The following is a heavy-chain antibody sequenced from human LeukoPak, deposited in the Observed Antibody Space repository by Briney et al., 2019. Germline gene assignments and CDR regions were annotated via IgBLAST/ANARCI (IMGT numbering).Heavy chain of an antibody. CDR1: GFTFEDNG. CDR3: ATHSYYYGSGSYPHYLDY. D-gene: IGHD3-10*01. J-gene: IGHJ4*02. CDR2: LNWNGRST. V-gene: IGHV3-20*04. Sequence: GGSLRLSCAASGFTFEDNGMSWVRQAPGKGLEWVSGLNWNGRSTGYADSVKGQFTISRDNARNSLYLQMNSLRTEDTALYYCATHSYYYGSGSYPHYLDYWGQGTLVTVSA.